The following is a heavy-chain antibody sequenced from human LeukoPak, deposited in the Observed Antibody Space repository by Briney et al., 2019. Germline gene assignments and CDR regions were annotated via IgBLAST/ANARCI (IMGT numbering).Heavy chain of an antibody. CDR1: GGSISSYY. CDR2: IYYSGST. V-gene: IGHV4-59*01. J-gene: IGHJ6*03. Sequence: PSETLSLTCTVSGGSISSYYWSWIRQPPGKGLEWIGYIYYSGSTNYNPSLKSRVTISVDTSKNQFSLKLSSVTAADTAVYYCARGSPPSYDYYYYMDVWGKGTTVTVSS. D-gene: IGHD2-15*01. CDR3: ARGSPPSYDYYYYMDV.